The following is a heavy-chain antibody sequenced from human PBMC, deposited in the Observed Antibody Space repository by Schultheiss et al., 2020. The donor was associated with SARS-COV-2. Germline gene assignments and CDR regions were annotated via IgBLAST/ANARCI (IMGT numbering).Heavy chain of an antibody. V-gene: IGHV4-59*04. CDR2: IYHSGST. CDR3: ARGKRRRYYDSSGYYFDY. D-gene: IGHD3-22*01. J-gene: IGHJ4*02. CDR1: GGSISSYY. Sequence: SETLSLTCTVSGGSISSYYWSWIRQPAGKGLEWIGSIYHSGSTYYNPSLKSRVTISVDTSKNQFSLKLSSVTAADTAVYYCARGKRRRYYDSSGYYFDYWGQGTLVTVSS.